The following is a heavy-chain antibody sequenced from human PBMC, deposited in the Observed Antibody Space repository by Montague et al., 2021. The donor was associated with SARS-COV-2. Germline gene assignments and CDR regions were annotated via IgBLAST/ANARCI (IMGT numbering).Heavy chain of an antibody. D-gene: IGHD3-9*01. CDR3: ARSYYDILTAYYTPFDY. CDR2: IDWDDDK. J-gene: IGHJ4*02. Sequence: PALVKPTQTLTLTCTFSGFSLSTSGMRASWIRQPPGKALEWLARIDWDDDKFYSTSPKTRLTISKDTSKNQVVLTMTNMDPVDTATYYCARSYYDILTAYYTPFDYWGQGTLVTVPS. CDR1: GFSLSTSGMR. V-gene: IGHV2-70*04.